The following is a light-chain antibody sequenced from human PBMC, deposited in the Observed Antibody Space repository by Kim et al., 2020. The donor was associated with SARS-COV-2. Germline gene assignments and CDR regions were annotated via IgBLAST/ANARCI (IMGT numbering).Light chain of an antibody. J-gene: IGLJ3*02. CDR2: RNN. Sequence: QTATLTCTGNNNNVGNQGAAWLQQHQGHPPKLLSYRNNNRPSGISERFSASRSGDTASLTITGLQPEDETDYYCSAWDSSLNVWVFGGGTKLTVL. CDR1: NNNVGNQG. V-gene: IGLV10-54*04. CDR3: SAWDSSLNVWV.